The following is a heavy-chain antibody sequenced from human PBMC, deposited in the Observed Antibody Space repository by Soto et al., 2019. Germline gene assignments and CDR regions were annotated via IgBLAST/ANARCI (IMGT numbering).Heavy chain of an antibody. CDR2: IKEDGSEK. V-gene: IGHV3-7*01. CDR1: GFTFLTYW. Sequence: EAQLVESGGGLVQPGGSRRLSCAASGFTFLTYWMGWVRQAPGKGLEWVANIKEDGSEKYYVDSVTGRFTISRDNAKNSLYLQMNSLRVEDTAVYYCARGGSDSDYWGQGTLVTVSS. J-gene: IGHJ4*02. D-gene: IGHD2-15*01. CDR3: ARGGSDSDY.